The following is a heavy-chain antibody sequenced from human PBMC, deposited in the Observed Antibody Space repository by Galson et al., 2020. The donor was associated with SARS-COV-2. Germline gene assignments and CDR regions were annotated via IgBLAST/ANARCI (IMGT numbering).Heavy chain of an antibody. CDR3: ARENYGDHYYFDQ. CDR1: GYSFTFYT. J-gene: IGHJ4*02. CDR2: INSDNGNT. D-gene: IGHD4-17*01. Sequence: GESLKISCKASGYSFTFYTVHWVRQAPGQRLEWMGWINSDNGNTRYSQKFQDRVTITRDTSATTVYMEMSSLTSEDTAVYYCARENYGDHYYFDQWGQGTLVTVSS. V-gene: IGHV1-3*01.